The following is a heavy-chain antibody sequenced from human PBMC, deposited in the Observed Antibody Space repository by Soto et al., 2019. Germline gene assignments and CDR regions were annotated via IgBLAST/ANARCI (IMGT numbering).Heavy chain of an antibody. D-gene: IGHD4-4*01. Sequence: SETLSLTCTVSDGSVRSYYCSWIRLPPGKGLEYIGYVHYSGSSNYNPSLKSRATISVDTPKNQFSLRMSSVTPADTAVYYCEASLTTAPTSDYWGQGTLVTVSS. CDR1: DGSVRSYY. V-gene: IGHV4-59*02. J-gene: IGHJ4*02. CDR2: VHYSGSS. CDR3: EASLTTAPTSDY.